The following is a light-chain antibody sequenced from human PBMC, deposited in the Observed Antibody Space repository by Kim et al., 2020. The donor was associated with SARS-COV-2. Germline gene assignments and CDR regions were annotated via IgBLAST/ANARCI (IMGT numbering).Light chain of an antibody. Sequence: PGQAITISCTGPSSDVGGYNDVSWSQQHQGKAPKLMIYDVSKRPSGVSNRFSGSKSGNTASLTISGLQAEDEADYYCSSYTSSRYVFGTGTKVTVL. CDR1: SSDVGGYND. CDR3: SSYTSSRYV. CDR2: DVS. V-gene: IGLV2-14*04. J-gene: IGLJ1*01.